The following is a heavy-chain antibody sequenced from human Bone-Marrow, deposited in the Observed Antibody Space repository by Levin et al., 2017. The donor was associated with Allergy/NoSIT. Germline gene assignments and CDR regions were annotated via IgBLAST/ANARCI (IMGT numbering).Heavy chain of an antibody. V-gene: IGHV4-39*07. J-gene: IGHJ4*02. D-gene: IGHD4-17*01. CDR2: IYYRGST. CDR1: GGSISSNSHY. Sequence: SCTVSGGSISSNSHYWAWIRQPPGKGLEWIGSIYYRGSTYSNPSLKSRVTLLVDTSTNQFSLKLRSVTAADTAVYYCARLSGITVTTYYFDYWGQGTLVTVSS. CDR3: ARLSGITVTTYYFDY.